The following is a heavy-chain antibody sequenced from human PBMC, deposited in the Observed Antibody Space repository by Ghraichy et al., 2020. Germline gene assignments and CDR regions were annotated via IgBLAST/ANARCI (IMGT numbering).Heavy chain of an antibody. D-gene: IGHD1-26*01. V-gene: IGHV3-43*02. CDR3: AKDRSVGPTTRGLGNFQH. J-gene: IGHJ1*01. CDR1: GFTFDDYA. Sequence: GGSLRLSCAASGFTFDDYAMHWVRQAPGKGLEWVSLISGDGGSTYYADSVKGRFTISRDNSKNSLYLQMNSLRTEDTALYYCAKDRSVGPTTRGLGNFQHWGQGTLVTVSS. CDR2: ISGDGGST.